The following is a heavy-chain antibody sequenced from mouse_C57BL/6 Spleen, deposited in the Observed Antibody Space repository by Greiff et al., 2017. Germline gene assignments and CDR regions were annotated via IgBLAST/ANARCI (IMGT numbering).Heavy chain of an antibody. J-gene: IGHJ4*01. Sequence: VQLQQSGAELVRPGASVKLSCTASGFNIKDYYMHWVKQRPEQGLEWIGRIDPEDGDTEYAPKFQGKATMTADTSSNTAYLQLSSLTSEDTAVYYCTTSYYGSRPMDYGGQGTSVTVSS. V-gene: IGHV14-1*01. CDR2: IDPEDGDT. D-gene: IGHD1-1*01. CDR1: GFNIKDYY. CDR3: TTSYYGSRPMDY.